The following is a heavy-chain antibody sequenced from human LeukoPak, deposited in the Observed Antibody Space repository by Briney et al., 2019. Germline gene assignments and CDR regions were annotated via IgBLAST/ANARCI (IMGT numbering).Heavy chain of an antibody. D-gene: IGHD4-23*01. CDR1: GFTFSSYA. Sequence: GGSLRLSCAASGFTFSSYAMSWVRQAPGKGLEWVSAISGSGGSTYYADSVKGRFTISRDNSKNTLYLQMNSLRAEDTAVYYCAKDERTVVTPKNPEYFQHWGQGTLVTVSS. J-gene: IGHJ1*01. V-gene: IGHV3-23*01. CDR2: ISGSGGST. CDR3: AKDERTVVTPKNPEYFQH.